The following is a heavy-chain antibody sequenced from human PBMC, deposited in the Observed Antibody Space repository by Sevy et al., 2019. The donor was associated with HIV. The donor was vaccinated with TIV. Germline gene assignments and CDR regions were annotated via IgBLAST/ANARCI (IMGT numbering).Heavy chain of an antibody. Sequence: GGSLRLSCRVSGFAFSTYAMTWVRQTPGKGLEWVSIISGSGTTTSYADSVKGRFTISRDNSKNTLDLQMNRLSAEDTAVYYCATLRPGPPKPAYYFVYWGQGTLVTGSS. D-gene: IGHD3-10*01. CDR2: ISGSGTTT. J-gene: IGHJ4*02. CDR1: GFAFSTYA. V-gene: IGHV3-23*01. CDR3: ATLRPGPPKPAYYFVY.